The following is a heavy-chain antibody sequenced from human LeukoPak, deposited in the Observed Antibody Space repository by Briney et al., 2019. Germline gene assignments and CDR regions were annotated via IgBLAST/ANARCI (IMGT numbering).Heavy chain of an antibody. CDR3: ARYTGSFTPLDY. CDR2: ISPDDSYT. V-gene: IGHV5-51*01. Sequence: GGSLTISCEGSGYFFNTYWVAWVRQTPGEGLEWMGIISPDDSYTRYSPSFAGHITISADRSISTAYLQWTRLKASDIAMYYCARYTGSFTPLDYWGQGTLVTVSS. D-gene: IGHD3-10*01. J-gene: IGHJ4*02. CDR1: GYFFNTYW.